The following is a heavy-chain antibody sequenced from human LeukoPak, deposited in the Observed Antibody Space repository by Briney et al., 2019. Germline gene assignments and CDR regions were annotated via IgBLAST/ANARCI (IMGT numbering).Heavy chain of an antibody. J-gene: IGHJ6*02. CDR2: IYYSGST. CDR3: ARDRVPFGEGTGMDV. D-gene: IGHD3-10*01. V-gene: IGHV4-39*02. CDR1: GGSISSSSYY. Sequence: SETLSLTCTVSGGSISSSSYYWGWIRQPPGKGLEWIGSIYYSGSTYYNPSLKGRVTISVDTSKNQFSLKLSSVTAADTAVYYCARDRVPFGEGTGMDVWGQGTTVTVSS.